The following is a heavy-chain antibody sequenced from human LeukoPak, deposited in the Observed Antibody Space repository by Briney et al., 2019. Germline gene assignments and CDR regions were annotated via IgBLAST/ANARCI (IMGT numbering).Heavy chain of an antibody. Sequence: GGSLRLSCAASGFTFSTFAMIWVRQPPGKGLEWVSSIFPSGDEIHYADSVEGRFTISRDNAKNSLYLQMDSLRAEDTAVYYCAKDATAVVGTVYMDVWGKGTTVTISS. J-gene: IGHJ6*03. V-gene: IGHV3-21*01. CDR1: GFTFSTFA. CDR3: AKDATAVVGTVYMDV. D-gene: IGHD6-13*01. CDR2: IFPSGDEI.